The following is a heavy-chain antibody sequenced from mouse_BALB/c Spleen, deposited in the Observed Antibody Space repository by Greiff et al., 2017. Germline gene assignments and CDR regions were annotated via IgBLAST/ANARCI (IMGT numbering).Heavy chain of an antibody. CDR1: GYSITSGYY. D-gene: IGHD2-4*01. V-gene: IGHV3-6*02. Sequence: EVQRVESGPGLVKPSQSLSLTCSVTGYSITSGYYWYWIRQFPGNKLEWMGYISYDGSNNYNPSLKNRISITRDTSKNQFFLKLNSVTTADTATYYCARGGDYDGADYWGQGTTLTVSS. CDR3: ARGGDYDGADY. J-gene: IGHJ2*01. CDR2: ISYDGSN.